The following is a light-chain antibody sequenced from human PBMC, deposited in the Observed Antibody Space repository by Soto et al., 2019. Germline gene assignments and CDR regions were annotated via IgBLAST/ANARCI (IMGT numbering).Light chain of an antibody. CDR3: QQRSNWPPYT. J-gene: IGKJ2*01. CDR2: DAS. V-gene: IGKV3-11*01. Sequence: EIVLTQSPVTLSLSPGERATLSCRASQSVSSYLAWYQQKPGQAPRLLIYDASNRATGIPARFSGSGSGTDFTLTISSLEPEDFAVHYCQQRSNWPPYTLGQGTKLEIK. CDR1: QSVSSY.